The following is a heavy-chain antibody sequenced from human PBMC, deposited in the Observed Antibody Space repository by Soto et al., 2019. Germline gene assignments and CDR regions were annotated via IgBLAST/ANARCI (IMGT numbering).Heavy chain of an antibody. CDR3: ASVRGSFDY. Sequence: GGSLRLSCAASGFTFSDYYMSWIRQAPGKWMEWVSYISSSGSTIYYADSVKGRFTISRDNAKNSLYVQMNSLRAEDTAEYYCASVRGSFDYWGQGSLVTGSS. V-gene: IGHV3-11*01. J-gene: IGHJ4*02. CDR1: GFTFSDYY. D-gene: IGHD3-10*01. CDR2: ISSSGSTI.